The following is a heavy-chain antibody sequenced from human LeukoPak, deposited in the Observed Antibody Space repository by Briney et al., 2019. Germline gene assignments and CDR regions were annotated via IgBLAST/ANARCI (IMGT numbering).Heavy chain of an antibody. CDR1: GGSFSTYY. J-gene: IGHJ4*02. Sequence: PSETLSLTCAVYGGSFSTYYWSWIRQPPGKGLEWIGYIFYSGSTTYNPSLKSRVTISVDTSKNQFSLKLTSVTAADTAVYYCARRGWELYFDYWGQGALVTVSS. D-gene: IGHD4-23*01. CDR2: IFYSGST. CDR3: ARRGWELYFDY. V-gene: IGHV4-59*08.